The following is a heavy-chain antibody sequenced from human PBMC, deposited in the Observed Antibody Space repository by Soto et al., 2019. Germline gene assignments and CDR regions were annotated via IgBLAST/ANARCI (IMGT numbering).Heavy chain of an antibody. CDR1: GYSISSGYY. CDR3: GMCVRRWELGDTAMVDAFDI. Sequence: PSETLSLTCAVSGYSISSGYYWGWIRQPPGKGLEWIGSIYHSGSAYYNPSLKSRVTISVDTSKNQFSLKLSSVTAADTAVYYCGMCVRRWELGDTAMVDAFDIWGQGTMVTVSS. J-gene: IGHJ3*02. CDR2: IYHSGSA. D-gene: IGHD5-18*01. V-gene: IGHV4-38-2*01.